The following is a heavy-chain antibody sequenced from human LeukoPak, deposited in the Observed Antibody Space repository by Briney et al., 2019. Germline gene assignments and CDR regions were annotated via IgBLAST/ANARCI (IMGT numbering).Heavy chain of an antibody. V-gene: IGHV3-30-3*01. CDR2: ISYDGSNE. Sequence: PGRSLRLSCAASGFTFSSYTMHWVRQAPGKGLEWVAVISYDGSNEYYEDSVKGRFTISRDSSRTTLYLQMISLRAEDTAVYYCARGPQYSGRIDYWGQGTLVTVSS. CDR3: ARGPQYSGRIDY. CDR1: GFTFSSYT. D-gene: IGHD1-26*01. J-gene: IGHJ4*02.